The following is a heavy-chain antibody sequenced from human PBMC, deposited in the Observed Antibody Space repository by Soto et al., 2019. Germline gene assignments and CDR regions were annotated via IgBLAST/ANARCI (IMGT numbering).Heavy chain of an antibody. J-gene: IGHJ4*02. CDR2: ISSSGSTI. D-gene: IGHD3-9*01. Sequence: GGSLRLSCAASGFTFSDYYMSWIRQAPGKGLEWVSYISSSGSTIYYADSVKGRFTISRDNAKNSLYLQMNSLRAEDTAVYYCARDRRHYDILTGYKWALDYWGQGTLVTVSS. CDR1: GFTFSDYY. CDR3: ARDRRHYDILTGYKWALDY. V-gene: IGHV3-11*01.